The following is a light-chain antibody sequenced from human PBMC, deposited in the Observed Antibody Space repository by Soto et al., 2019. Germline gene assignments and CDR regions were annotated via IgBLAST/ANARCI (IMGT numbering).Light chain of an antibody. CDR1: QSISSY. CDR2: DAS. J-gene: IGKJ3*01. Sequence: EIVLTQSPATLSLSPGERATLSCRAGQSISSYLAWYQQKPGQAPRLLMYDASSRATGIPARFSGSGSGTDFTLTISSLEPDDFAVYYCQHGGAFGPGTKVDIK. CDR3: QHGGA. V-gene: IGKV3-11*01.